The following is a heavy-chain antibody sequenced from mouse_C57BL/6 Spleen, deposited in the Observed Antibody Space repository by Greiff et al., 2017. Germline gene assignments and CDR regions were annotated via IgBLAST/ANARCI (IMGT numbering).Heavy chain of an antibody. J-gene: IGHJ2*01. Sequence: VQLQQSGPELVKPGASVKIFCKASGYAFSSSWMNWVKQRPGQGLEWIGRIYPGDGDTNYNGKFKGKATLTADKSSSTAYLQLSSLTSEDSAVYSCSRSNYYGSSYYFDYWGQGTTLTVSS. D-gene: IGHD1-1*01. CDR3: SRSNYYGSSYYFDY. V-gene: IGHV1-82*01. CDR2: IYPGDGDT. CDR1: GYAFSSSW.